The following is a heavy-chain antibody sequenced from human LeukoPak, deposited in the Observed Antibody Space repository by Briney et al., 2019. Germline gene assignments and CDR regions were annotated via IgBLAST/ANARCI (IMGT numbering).Heavy chain of an antibody. Sequence: SETLSLTCAVYGGSFSGYYWSWIRQPPGKGLEWIGEINHSGSTNYNPSLKSRVTISVDTSKNQFSLKLSSVTAADTAVYYCARLQYFDWPPGFDYWGQGTLVTVSS. J-gene: IGHJ4*02. D-gene: IGHD3-9*01. CDR3: ARLQYFDWPPGFDY. CDR1: GGSFSGYY. CDR2: INHSGST. V-gene: IGHV4-34*01.